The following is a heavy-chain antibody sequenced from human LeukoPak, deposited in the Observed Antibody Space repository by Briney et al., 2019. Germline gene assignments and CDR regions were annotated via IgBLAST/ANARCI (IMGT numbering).Heavy chain of an antibody. V-gene: IGHV3-30*03. CDR3: ARVTSCSGGSCYSGYFDY. J-gene: IGHJ4*02. D-gene: IGHD2-15*01. CDR1: GFTFSSYG. Sequence: PGRSLRLSCAASGFTFSSYGMHWVRQAPGKGLEWVAVTSYDGSNKYYADSVKGRFTISRDNSKNTLYLQMNSLRAEDTAVYYCARVTSCSGGSCYSGYFDYWGQGTLVTVSS. CDR2: TSYDGSNK.